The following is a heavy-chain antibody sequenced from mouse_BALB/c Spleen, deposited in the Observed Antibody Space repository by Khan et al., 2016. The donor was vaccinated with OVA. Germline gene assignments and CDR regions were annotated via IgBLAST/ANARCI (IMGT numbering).Heavy chain of an antibody. CDR1: GYTFTSYW. D-gene: IGHD6-1*01. Sequence: VQLQEPGAELAKPGASVKMYCKASGYTFTSYWMHWVKQRPGQGLEWIRYINPSTGYTEYNQKFKDKATLTTDKSSSTAYMQLSSLTSEDSAVYYCAASILFYYSMDYWGQGTSVTVTS. CDR3: AASILFYYSMDY. J-gene: IGHJ4*01. V-gene: IGHV1-7*01. CDR2: INPSTGYT.